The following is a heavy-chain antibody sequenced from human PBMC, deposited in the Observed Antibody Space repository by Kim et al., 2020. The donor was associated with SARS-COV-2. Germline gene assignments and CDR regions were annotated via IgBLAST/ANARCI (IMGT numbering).Heavy chain of an antibody. V-gene: IGHV3-49*04. CDR1: GFRFGDYA. D-gene: IGHD3-10*01. CDR2: IRHSGYGGTT. CDR3: ARGLEERQIWFDV. J-gene: IGHJ6*02. Sequence: GGSLRLSCSASGFRFGDYAMTWVRQAPGKGLEWVSFIRHSGYGGTTDYAASVKGRFTISRDDSKSMVYLQMNSLKTEDTAVYYCARGLEERQIWFDVWGQGTTVTVSS.